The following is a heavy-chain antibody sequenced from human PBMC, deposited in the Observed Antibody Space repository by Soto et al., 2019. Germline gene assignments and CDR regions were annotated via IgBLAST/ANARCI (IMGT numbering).Heavy chain of an antibody. V-gene: IGHV3-23*01. CDR1: GFTFSNYA. CDR2: ISGSGGST. D-gene: IGHD1-26*01. CDR3: AKGSPYSGTYFHP. Sequence: VGSLRLSGSASGFTFSNYAMSWVRRIPGKGLEWVSAISGSGGSTNYEDSVKGRFTICRDNSKSTLYLQMNSLRVDDTAVYYCAKGSPYSGTYFHPWGQGTLVTVSS. J-gene: IGHJ5*02.